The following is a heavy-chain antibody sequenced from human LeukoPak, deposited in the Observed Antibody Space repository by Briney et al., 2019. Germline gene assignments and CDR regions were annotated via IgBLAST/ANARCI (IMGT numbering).Heavy chain of an antibody. CDR1: GFTFSSYA. Sequence: PGGSLRLSCAASGFTFSSYAMSWVRQAPGKGLEWVSIISGRGSSTYYADSVKGRFTIPRDNSKNTLYLQMNSLRAEDTAIFYCAKAREPYYDNSGIDHWGQGTLVTVSS. CDR2: ISGRGSST. V-gene: IGHV3-23*01. CDR3: AKAREPYYDNSGIDH. J-gene: IGHJ4*02. D-gene: IGHD3-22*01.